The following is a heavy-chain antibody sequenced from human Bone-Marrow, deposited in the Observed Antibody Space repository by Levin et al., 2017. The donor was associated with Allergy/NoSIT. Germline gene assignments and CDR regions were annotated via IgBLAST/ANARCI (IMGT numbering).Heavy chain of an antibody. J-gene: IGHJ4*02. CDR3: SGLASGGSGQRGFDY. CDR2: IYYSGST. Sequence: SQTLSLTCTVSGGSISSYYWSWIRQPPGKGLEWIGYIYYSGSTNYNPSLKSRVTISVDTSKNQFSLKLSSVTAADTAVYYCSGLASGGSGQRGFDYWGQGTLVTVSS. D-gene: IGHD6-19*01. V-gene: IGHV4-59*01. CDR1: GGSISSYY.